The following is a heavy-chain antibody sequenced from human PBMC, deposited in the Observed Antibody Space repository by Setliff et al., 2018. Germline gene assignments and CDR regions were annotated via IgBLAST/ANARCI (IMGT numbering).Heavy chain of an antibody. V-gene: IGHV1-2*02. CDR1: GNRFTDYN. J-gene: IGHJ6*03. CDR3: VRDFSTPHFGVARGGYYYYYMDV. Sequence: GASVKVSCKASGNRFTDYNLHWVRQAPGQGLEWMGWINPDSGDTHSAQKFQGRVTMTRDTSINTAYMELGSLTSDDTAFYYCVRDFSTPHFGVARGGYYYYYMDVWAKGPRSPSP. CDR2: INPDSGDT. D-gene: IGHD3-3*01.